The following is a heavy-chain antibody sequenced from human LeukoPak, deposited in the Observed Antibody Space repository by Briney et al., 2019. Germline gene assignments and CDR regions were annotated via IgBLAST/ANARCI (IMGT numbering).Heavy chain of an antibody. CDR1: GFTFSSYA. CDR2: ISGSGGST. V-gene: IGHV3-23*01. Sequence: GGSLRLSCAASGFTFSSYAMSWVRQAPGKGLEWVSAISGSGGSTYYADSVKGRFTISRDNSKNTLYLQMNSLRAEDTAVYYCAKQEHIVVVTAISRFAVFDIWGQGTMVTVSS. CDR3: AKQEHIVVVTAISRFAVFDI. D-gene: IGHD2-21*02. J-gene: IGHJ3*02.